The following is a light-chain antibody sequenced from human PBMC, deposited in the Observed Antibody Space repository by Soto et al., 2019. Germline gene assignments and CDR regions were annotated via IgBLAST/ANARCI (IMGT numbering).Light chain of an antibody. CDR1: QGISSY. CDR2: AAS. J-gene: IGKJ1*01. CDR3: QLTYGTPQR. Sequence: DIQMTQSPSSLSASVGDRVTITCRASQGISSYLAWYQQKPGKAPKLLIYAASTLQSGVPSRFSGSGSGTDFTLTISSLQPEDSATYYCQLTYGTPQRFGQGTKVDIK. V-gene: IGKV1-39*01.